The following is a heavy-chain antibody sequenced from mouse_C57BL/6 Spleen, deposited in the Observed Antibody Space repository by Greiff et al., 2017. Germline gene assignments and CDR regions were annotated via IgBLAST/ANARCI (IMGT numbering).Heavy chain of an antibody. J-gene: IGHJ2*01. Sequence: VQLQPSGPELVKPGDSVKISCKASGYSFTGYFMNWVMQSHGKSLEWIGRINPYNGDTFYNQKFKGKATLTVDKSSSTAHMELRSLTSEDSAVYYCARSLNDGYYFDYWGQGTTLTVSS. V-gene: IGHV1-20*01. CDR2: INPYNGDT. CDR1: GYSFTGYF. D-gene: IGHD2-3*01. CDR3: ARSLNDGYYFDY.